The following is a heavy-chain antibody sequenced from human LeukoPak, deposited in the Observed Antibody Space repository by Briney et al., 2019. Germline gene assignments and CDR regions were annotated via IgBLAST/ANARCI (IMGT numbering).Heavy chain of an antibody. J-gene: IGHJ3*02. CDR3: AKDMLGDYTDAYDI. Sequence: GGSLRLSCAASGFAVSTNYLSWVRQAPGKGLEWVSGISGSGGSTYYADSVKGRFTISRDNSKNTLFLLMNSLRAEDTAVYYCAKDMLGDYTDAYDIWGQGTMVTVSS. V-gene: IGHV3-23*01. D-gene: IGHD3-10*02. CDR2: ISGSGGST. CDR1: GFAVSTNY.